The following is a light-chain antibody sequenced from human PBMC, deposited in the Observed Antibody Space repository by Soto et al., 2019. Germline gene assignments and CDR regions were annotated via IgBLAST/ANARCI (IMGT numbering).Light chain of an antibody. Sequence: DIQMTQSPSTLSASVGDRVTITCRASQSISSWLAWYQQKPGKDPKLLICKASRLESGVPSRFSGRGSGTDFTLTLSRLQPDDFATYCCQQYNSYPWTFGQGTKVEIK. CDR1: QSISSW. CDR3: QQYNSYPWT. CDR2: KAS. J-gene: IGKJ1*01. V-gene: IGKV1-5*03.